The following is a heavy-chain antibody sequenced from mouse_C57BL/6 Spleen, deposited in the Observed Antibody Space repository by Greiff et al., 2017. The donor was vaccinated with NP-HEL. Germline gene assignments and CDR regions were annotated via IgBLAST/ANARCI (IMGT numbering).Heavy chain of an antibody. D-gene: IGHD2-1*01. J-gene: IGHJ1*03. CDR3: TEDYGNYDWYFDV. CDR1: GFTFSNYW. V-gene: IGHV6-3*01. CDR2: IRLKSDNYAT. Sequence: EVKLQESGGGLVQPGGSMKLSCVASGFTFSNYWMNWVRQSPEKGLEWVAQIRLKSDNYATHYAESVKGRFTISRDDSKSSVYLQMNNLRAEDTGIYYCTEDYGNYDWYFDVWGTGTTVTVSS.